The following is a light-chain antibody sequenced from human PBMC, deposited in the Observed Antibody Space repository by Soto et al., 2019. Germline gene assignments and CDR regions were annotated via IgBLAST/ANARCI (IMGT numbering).Light chain of an antibody. V-gene: IGLV2-11*01. CDR3: CSYAGNYTLL. Sequence: QSVLTQPSSVSGSPGQSVTVSCTGTSRDVGIYNYVSWYQQRPGTAPKVMIYDVTKRPSGVPDRFSGSKSANTASLTISGLQADDEADYYCCSYAGNYTLLFGGGTQLTVL. J-gene: IGLJ2*01. CDR1: SRDVGIYNY. CDR2: DVT.